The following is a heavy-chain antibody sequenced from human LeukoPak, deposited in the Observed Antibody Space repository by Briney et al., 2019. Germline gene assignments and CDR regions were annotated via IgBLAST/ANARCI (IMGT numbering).Heavy chain of an antibody. V-gene: IGHV4-34*01. CDR1: GGSFSGYY. CDR3: ARGIPLGYCSGGSCYSSYFDY. J-gene: IGHJ4*02. CDR2: INHSGST. Sequence: PSETLSLTCAVYGGSFSGYYWSWIRQPPGKGLEWIGEINHSGSTNYNPSLKSRVTISVDTSKNQFSLKLSFVTAADTAVYYCARGIPLGYCSGGSCYSSYFDYWGQGTLVTVSS. D-gene: IGHD2-15*01.